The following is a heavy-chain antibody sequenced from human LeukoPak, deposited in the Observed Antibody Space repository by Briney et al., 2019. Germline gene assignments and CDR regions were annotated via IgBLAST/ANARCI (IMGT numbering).Heavy chain of an antibody. V-gene: IGHV1-18*04. D-gene: IGHD6-19*01. CDR2: ISAYNGNT. J-gene: IGHJ4*02. CDR3: ARDRSSGWYTLPFDY. CDR1: GYTFTSYG. Sequence: ASVKVSCKASGYTFTSYGISWVRQAPGQGLEWMGWISAYNGNTNYAQKLQGRVTMTTDTSTSTAYMELRSLRSDDTAVYYCARDRSSGWYTLPFDYWGQGTLVTVSS.